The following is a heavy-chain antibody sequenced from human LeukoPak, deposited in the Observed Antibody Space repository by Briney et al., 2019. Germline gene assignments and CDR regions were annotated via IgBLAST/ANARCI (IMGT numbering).Heavy chain of an antibody. CDR2: IYSSGST. D-gene: IGHD3-22*01. Sequence: SETLSLTCTVSGGSISSYYWSWIRQPPGKGLEWIGYIYSSGSTNYNPSLKGRVTISVDTSKNQFSLKLSSVSAADTAVYYCVRDHYYNSSGYTFGYWGQGTLVTVSS. CDR1: GGSISSYY. V-gene: IGHV4-59*01. J-gene: IGHJ4*02. CDR3: VRDHYYNSSGYTFGY.